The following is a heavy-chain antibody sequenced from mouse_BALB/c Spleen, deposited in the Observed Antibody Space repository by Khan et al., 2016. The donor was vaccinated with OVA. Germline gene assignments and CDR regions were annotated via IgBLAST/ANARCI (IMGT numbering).Heavy chain of an antibody. J-gene: IGHJ2*01. CDR2: ISSGGTYT. CDR1: GFTFSSYA. Sequence: EVELVDSGGTLVKPGGSLKLSCAASGFTFSSYAMSWVRQTPEKRLEWVATISSGGTYTYYPDSVKGRFTISRDNAKNTLYLQMSSLRSEDTAMYYCVRDYYGSSYEDYWGQGTTLTVSS. V-gene: IGHV5-9-3*01. CDR3: VRDYYGSSYEDY. D-gene: IGHD1-1*01.